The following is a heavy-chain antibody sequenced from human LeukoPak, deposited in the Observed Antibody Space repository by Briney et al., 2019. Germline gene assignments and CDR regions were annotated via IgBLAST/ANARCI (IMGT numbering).Heavy chain of an antibody. Sequence: SETLSLACAVYGGSFSGYYWSRIRQPPGKGLEWIGEINHSGSTNYNPSLKSRVTISVDTSKNQFSLKLSSVTAADTAVYYCARGPRGYYATGWFDPWGQGTLVTVYS. V-gene: IGHV4-34*01. CDR3: ARGPRGYYATGWFDP. D-gene: IGHD3-3*01. CDR2: INHSGST. CDR1: GGSFSGYY. J-gene: IGHJ5*02.